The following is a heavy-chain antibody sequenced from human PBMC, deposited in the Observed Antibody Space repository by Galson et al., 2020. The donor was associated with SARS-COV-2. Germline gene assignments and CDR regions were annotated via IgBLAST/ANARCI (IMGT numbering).Heavy chain of an antibody. V-gene: IGHV3-7*01. D-gene: IGHD6-19*01. CDR3: SREGWQGGY. J-gene: IGHJ4*02. Sequence: GGSLRLSCEVSGFTFNDFWMSWFRQAPGKGLEWVAKIKGDGSETNYADFVKGRFSISRDNAANSLYLQMNSLRVEDSAVYYCSREGWQGGYWGQGTRVTVSS. CDR1: GFTFNDFW. CDR2: IKGDGSET.